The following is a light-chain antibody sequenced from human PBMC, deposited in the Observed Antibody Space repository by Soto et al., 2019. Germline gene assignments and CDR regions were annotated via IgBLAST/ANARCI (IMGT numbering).Light chain of an antibody. CDR3: QQYGSSPLT. V-gene: IGKV3-20*01. CDR2: GAS. CDR1: QDIRSH. Sequence: ENVLTQSPGTLSLSPGERVTLSCRASQDIRSHLAWYQQKPGQAPRLLIYGASIRATGIPDRFSGSGSGTDFTLTISRLEPEDFAVYYCQQYGSSPLTFGGGTKVDIK. J-gene: IGKJ4*01.